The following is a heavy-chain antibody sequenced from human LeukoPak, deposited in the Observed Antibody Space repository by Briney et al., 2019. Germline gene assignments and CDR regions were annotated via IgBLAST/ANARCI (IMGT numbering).Heavy chain of an antibody. J-gene: IGHJ6*02. CDR2: IYSGGST. CDR3: ARDRIDYDSSGYYNYYYYGMDV. Sequence: PGGSLRLSCAASGFTVSSNYMSWVRQAPGEGLEWVSVIYSGGSTYYADSVKGRFTISRDNSKNTLYLQMNSLRAEDTAVYYCARDRIDYDSSGYYNYYYYGMDVWGQGTTVTVSS. V-gene: IGHV3-53*01. D-gene: IGHD3-22*01. CDR1: GFTVSSNY.